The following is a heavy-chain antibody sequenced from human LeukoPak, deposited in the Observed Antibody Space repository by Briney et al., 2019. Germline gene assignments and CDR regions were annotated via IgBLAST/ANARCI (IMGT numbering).Heavy chain of an antibody. CDR1: GYTLTSYD. CDR2: MNPKSANT. CDR3: ARGPPESSSSDY. J-gene: IGHJ4*02. Sequence: ASVKVSCKASGYTLTSYDINWVRQAPGQGLEWMGWMNPKSANTGYAQKFQGRVTMTRNTSISTAYMEVTSLRSEDTAVYYCARGPPESSSSDYWGQGTLVTVSS. V-gene: IGHV1-8*01. D-gene: IGHD6-13*01.